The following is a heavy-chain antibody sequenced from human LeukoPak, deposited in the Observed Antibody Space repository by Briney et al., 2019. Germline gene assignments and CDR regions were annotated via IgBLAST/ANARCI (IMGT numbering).Heavy chain of an antibody. CDR1: GFTFSSHS. D-gene: IGHD7-27*01. Sequence: GGSLRLSCAASGFTFSSHSMNWVRQAPGKGLEWVSAISGSGGSTYYADSVKGRFTISRDNSKNTLYLQMNSLSAEDTAVYYCAKDRNWGPLYCFDYWGQGTLVTVSS. CDR3: AKDRNWGPLYCFDY. CDR2: ISGSGGST. V-gene: IGHV3-23*01. J-gene: IGHJ4*02.